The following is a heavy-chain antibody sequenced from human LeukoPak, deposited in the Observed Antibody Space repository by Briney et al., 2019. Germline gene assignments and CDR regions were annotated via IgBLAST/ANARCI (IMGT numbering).Heavy chain of an antibody. CDR1: GGSISNNNYY. Sequence: SETLSLTCTVSGGSISNNNYYWGWIRQPPGKGLEWIGEINHSGSTNYNPSLKSRVTISVDTSKNQFSLKLSSVTAADTAVYYCARRASSSYRGWFDPWGQGTLVTVSS. V-gene: IGHV4-39*07. CDR3: ARRASSSYRGWFDP. J-gene: IGHJ5*02. D-gene: IGHD6-13*01. CDR2: INHSGST.